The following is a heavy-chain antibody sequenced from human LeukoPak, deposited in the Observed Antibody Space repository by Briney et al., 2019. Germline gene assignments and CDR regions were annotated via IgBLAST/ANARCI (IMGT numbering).Heavy chain of an antibody. CDR1: GFSFSTYA. J-gene: IGHJ4*02. V-gene: IGHV3-23*01. Sequence: GGSLRLSCAASGFSFSTYAMTWVRQAPGKGLEWVSAISGSGGSTYYADSVKGRFTISRNNSKNTLFLHLNSLRADDTAVYYCAKDRFDSLPGADVDYWGQGTLVTVSS. CDR2: ISGSGGST. CDR3: AKDRFDSLPGADVDY. D-gene: IGHD3-22*01.